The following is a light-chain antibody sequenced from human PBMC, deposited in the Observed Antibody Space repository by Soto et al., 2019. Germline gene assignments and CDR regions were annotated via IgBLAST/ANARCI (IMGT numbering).Light chain of an antibody. V-gene: IGKV1-39*01. CDR2: AAT. J-gene: IGKJ1*01. CDR1: QRIGPY. CDR3: QQYRT. Sequence: DIQMTQSPSSLSASVKDRVAITCRASQRIGPYVSWYQQKPGKPPKLLISAATNLADGVPSRFGGSGSGTEFTLTISSLQPDDFATYYCQQYRTFGQGTKVDI.